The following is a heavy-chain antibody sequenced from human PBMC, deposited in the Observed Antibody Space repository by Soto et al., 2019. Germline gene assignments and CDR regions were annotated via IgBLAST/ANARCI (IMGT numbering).Heavy chain of an antibody. Sequence: AASVKVSCKASGYTFTSYGISWVRQAPGQGLEWMGWISAYNGNTNYAQKLQGRVTMTTDTSTSTAYMELRSLRSDDTAVYYCARRQWVYSSSADFDDWGQGTLVTVS. D-gene: IGHD6-6*01. J-gene: IGHJ4*02. CDR3: ARRQWVYSSSADFDD. CDR2: ISAYNGNT. CDR1: GYTFTSYG. V-gene: IGHV1-18*04.